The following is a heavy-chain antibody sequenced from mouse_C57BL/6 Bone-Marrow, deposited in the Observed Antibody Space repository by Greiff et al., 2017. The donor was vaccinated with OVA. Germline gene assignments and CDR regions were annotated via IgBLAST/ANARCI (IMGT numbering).Heavy chain of an antibody. Sequence: VQLQQSGPELVKPGASVKISCKASGYTFTDYYMNWVKQSHGQSLEWIGDINPNNGGTSYNQKFKGKATLTVDKSSSTAYMELRSLTSEDSAAYYCARRVYDYDDAAWFAYWGQGTLVTVSA. CDR2: INPNNGGT. J-gene: IGHJ3*01. V-gene: IGHV1-26*01. CDR3: ARRVYDYDDAAWFAY. CDR1: GYTFTDYY. D-gene: IGHD2-4*01.